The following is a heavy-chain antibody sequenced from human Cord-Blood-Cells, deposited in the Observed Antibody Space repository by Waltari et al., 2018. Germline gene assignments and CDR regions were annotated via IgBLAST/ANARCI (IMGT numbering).Heavy chain of an antibody. J-gene: IGHJ4*02. CDR3: AGGYSYGFDY. CDR2: INPNSGGT. Sequence: QVQLVQSGAQVKTPVAPVKVSCTAAGYPFTGHYMHWVRQAPGQGLEWMGWINPNSGGTNYARKFQGRVTMTRDTSISTAYMELSRLRSDDTAVYYCAGGYSYGFDYWGQGTLVTVSS. V-gene: IGHV1-2*02. D-gene: IGHD5-18*01. CDR1: GYPFTGHY.